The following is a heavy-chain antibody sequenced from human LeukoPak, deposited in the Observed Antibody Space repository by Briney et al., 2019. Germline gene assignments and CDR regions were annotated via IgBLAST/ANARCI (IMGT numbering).Heavy chain of an antibody. CDR3: GRCGAYYDFLTGYYPFDY. V-gene: IGHV1-18*01. J-gene: IGHJ4*02. D-gene: IGHD3-9*01. CDR2: ISGYNGNT. CDR1: GYTFTSYG. Sequence: ASVKVSCKASGYTFTSYGISWVRQAPGQGLEWMGWISGYNGNTNYAQKVRGRVTMTTDTSTSTAYMELRSLRSDDTAVYYCGRCGAYYDFLTGYYPFDYWGQGTLVTVSS.